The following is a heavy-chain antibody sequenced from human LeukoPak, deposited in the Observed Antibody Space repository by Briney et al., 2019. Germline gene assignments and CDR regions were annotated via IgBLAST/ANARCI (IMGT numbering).Heavy chain of an antibody. Sequence: EASVKVSCKASGYIFTGYYMHWVRQAPGQGLEWMGWINPNSGGTNYAQKFQGRVTMTRDTSISTAYMELSRLRSDDTAVYYCARDRSGWKESTLDPWGQGTLVTVSS. CDR3: ARDRSGWKESTLDP. CDR2: INPNSGGT. D-gene: IGHD6-19*01. CDR1: GYIFTGYY. V-gene: IGHV1-2*02. J-gene: IGHJ5*02.